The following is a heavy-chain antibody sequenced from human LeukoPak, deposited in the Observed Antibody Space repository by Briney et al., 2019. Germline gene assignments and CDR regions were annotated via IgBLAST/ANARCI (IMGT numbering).Heavy chain of an antibody. Sequence: SVKVSCKASGGTFRSYAISWVRQAPGQGLEWMGGIIPIFGTANYAQNFQGRVTMTRDTSTSTVYMELSSLRSEDTAVYYCAREIGPRQLHLWGSAFDYWGQGTLVTVSS. CDR3: AREIGPRQLHLWGSAFDY. J-gene: IGHJ4*02. CDR2: IIPIFGTA. CDR1: GGTFRSYA. D-gene: IGHD5-18*01. V-gene: IGHV1-69*05.